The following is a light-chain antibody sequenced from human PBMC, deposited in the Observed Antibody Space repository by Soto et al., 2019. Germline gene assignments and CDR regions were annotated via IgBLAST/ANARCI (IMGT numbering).Light chain of an antibody. V-gene: IGKV1-5*03. J-gene: IGKJ2*01. CDR1: QSISSW. CDR3: QQYNSYSYT. Sequence: DIQMTQSPSTLSASVGDTVTITCRASQSISSWLAWYQQKPGKAPKVLIYKSSSLESGVPSRFSGSGSGTEFTLTISSLQHVYSATYYCQQYNSYSYTFGQGTKLEIQ. CDR2: KSS.